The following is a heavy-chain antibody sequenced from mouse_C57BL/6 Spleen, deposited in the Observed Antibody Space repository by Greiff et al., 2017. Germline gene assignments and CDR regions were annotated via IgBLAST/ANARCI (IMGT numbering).Heavy chain of an antibody. J-gene: IGHJ1*03. D-gene: IGHD4-1*01. CDR2: ISDGGSYT. V-gene: IGHV5-4*01. CDR3: ARDRGETGYWYFDV. CDR1: GFTFSSYA. Sequence: EVQGVESGGGLVKPGGSLKLSCAASGFTFSSYAMSWVRQTPEKRLEWVATISDGGSYTYYPDNVKGRFTISRDNAKNNRYRQMSHLKSEDTAMYYCARDRGETGYWYFDVWGTGTTVTVSS.